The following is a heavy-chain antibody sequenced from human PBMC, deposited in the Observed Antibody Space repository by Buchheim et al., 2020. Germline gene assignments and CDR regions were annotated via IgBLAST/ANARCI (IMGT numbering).Heavy chain of an antibody. CDR1: GDSLNSYY. V-gene: IGHV4-59*01. CDR2: IFYSGSI. Sequence: QVQLQESGPGLVKPSETLSLTCSVSGDSLNSYYWSWIRQPPGKELEWIGYIFYSGSIYYRPSLRSRAFISVDTSRNQFSLRRRSVTAADTAVYYCARGRRNYSRGWFDPWGQGT. D-gene: IGHD6-13*01. J-gene: IGHJ5*01. CDR3: ARGRRNYSRGWFDP.